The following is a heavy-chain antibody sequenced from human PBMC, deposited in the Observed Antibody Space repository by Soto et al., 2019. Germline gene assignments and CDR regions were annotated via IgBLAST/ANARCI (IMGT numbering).Heavy chain of an antibody. V-gene: IGHV1-18*04. J-gene: IGHJ4*02. Sequence: QVQLVQSGPEVKKPGASVKVSCKASGYTFANYGISWVRQAPGQGLEWMGWISGYNGDTNYAQKFQGRVTMTTDTSTTIAYMELRSLRSDDTAVYYCARDQSLARQAAPDYWCQGTLVTVSS. CDR3: ARDQSLARQAAPDY. CDR2: ISGYNGDT. CDR1: GYTFANYG. D-gene: IGHD2-21*01.